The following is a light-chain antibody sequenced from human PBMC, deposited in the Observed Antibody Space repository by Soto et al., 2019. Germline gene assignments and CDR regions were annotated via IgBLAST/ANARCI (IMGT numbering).Light chain of an antibody. V-gene: IGKV1-5*03. Sequence: DIQMTQSPSTLSGSVGDRCTMTCRASQTISSWLAWYQQKPGKAPKLLIYKASTLKSGVPSRFSGSGSGTEFTLTISSLQPDDFATYYCQHYNSYSEAFGQGTKVDIK. J-gene: IGKJ1*01. CDR1: QTISSW. CDR2: KAS. CDR3: QHYNSYSEA.